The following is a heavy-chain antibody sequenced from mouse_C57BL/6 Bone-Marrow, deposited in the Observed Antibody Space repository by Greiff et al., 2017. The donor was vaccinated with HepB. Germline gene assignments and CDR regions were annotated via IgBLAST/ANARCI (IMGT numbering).Heavy chain of an antibody. J-gene: IGHJ3*01. Sequence: VQLQQSGPELVKPGASVKISCKASGYTFTDYYMNWVKQSHGKSLEWIGDINPNNGGTSYNQKFKGKATLTVDKSSSTAYMELRSLTSEDSAVYYCARTPWNYGSSVWFAYWGQGTLVTVSA. V-gene: IGHV1-26*01. CDR2: INPNNGGT. D-gene: IGHD1-1*01. CDR3: ARTPWNYGSSVWFAY. CDR1: GYTFTDYY.